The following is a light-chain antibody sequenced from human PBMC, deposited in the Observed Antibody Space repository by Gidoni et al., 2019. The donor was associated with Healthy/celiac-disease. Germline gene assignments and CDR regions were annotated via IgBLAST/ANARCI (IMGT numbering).Light chain of an antibody. V-gene: IGLV2-14*01. CDR3: SSYTSSSTLV. Sequence: QSALPQPASASGSPGQSITISCTGTSSDVGGYNYVSWYQQHPGKAPKHMIYEVSNRPSGVSNRFSGSKSGNTASLTISGLQAEDEADYYCSSYTSSSTLVFGTGTKVTVL. CDR2: EVS. J-gene: IGLJ1*01. CDR1: SSDVGGYNY.